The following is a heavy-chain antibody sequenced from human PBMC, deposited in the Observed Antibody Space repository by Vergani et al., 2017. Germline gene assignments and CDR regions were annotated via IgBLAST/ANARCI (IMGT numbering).Heavy chain of an antibody. Sequence: QVQLVQSGAEVKKPGSSVKVSCKASGGTFSSYAISWVRQAPGQGLEWMGGIIPIFGTANYAQKFQGRVTITADESTRTAYMELSSLRSEDTAVYYCASAIEMATTPSGFDYWGQGTLVTVSS. CDR2: IIPIFGTA. CDR3: ASAIEMATTPSGFDY. J-gene: IGHJ4*02. V-gene: IGHV1-69*01. CDR1: GGTFSSYA. D-gene: IGHD5-24*01.